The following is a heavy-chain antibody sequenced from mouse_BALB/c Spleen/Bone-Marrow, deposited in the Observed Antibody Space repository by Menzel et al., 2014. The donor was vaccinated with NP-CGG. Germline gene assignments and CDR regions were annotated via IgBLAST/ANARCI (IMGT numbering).Heavy chain of an antibody. CDR2: VNPYNGGT. J-gene: IGHJ4*01. V-gene: IGHV1-19*01. D-gene: IGHD2-10*01. Sequence: EVQLQQSGPELVKPGASVKMSCKASGYTFTDYYMDWVKQSHGESFEWIGRVNPYNGGTGYNQKFKGEATLTVDKSSSTAYMELNSLTSEDSAVYYCARSYYGNYYYAMDYWGQGTSVTVSS. CDR1: GYTFTDYY. CDR3: ARSYYGNYYYAMDY.